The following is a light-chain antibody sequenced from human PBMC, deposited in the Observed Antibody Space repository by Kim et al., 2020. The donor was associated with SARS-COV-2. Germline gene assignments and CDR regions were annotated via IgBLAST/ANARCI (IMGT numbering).Light chain of an antibody. CDR3: QAWDTTTTYV. V-gene: IGLV3-1*01. CDR1: KLGDKH. Sequence: SYELTQPPSVSVSPGQTASITCSGDKLGDKHACWYQQKPGQSPVLVIYQDYKRPSGITERFSGSNSGNTATLTISGTQAMDEADYYCQAWDTTTTYVFGT. CDR2: QDY. J-gene: IGLJ1*01.